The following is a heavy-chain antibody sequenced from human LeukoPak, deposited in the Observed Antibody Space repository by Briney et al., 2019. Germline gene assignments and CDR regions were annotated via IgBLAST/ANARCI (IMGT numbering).Heavy chain of an antibody. CDR1: GFTFDKAW. D-gene: IGHD3-10*01. J-gene: IGHJ4*02. Sequence: GGSLRLSCAASGFTFDKAWMTWVRQAPGKGLEWVGRIKSKIHGGTIDYAAPVKGRFTISRDDSENTVYLQMSSLRTEDTAMYYCAREDHGGSGSYSVYWGQGTLVTVSS. V-gene: IGHV3-15*01. CDR2: IKSKIHGGTI. CDR3: AREDHGGSGSYSVY.